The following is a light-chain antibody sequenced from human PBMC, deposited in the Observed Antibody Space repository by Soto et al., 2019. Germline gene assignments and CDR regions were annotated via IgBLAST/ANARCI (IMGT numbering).Light chain of an antibody. V-gene: IGLV1-44*01. CDR1: SSNIRNNI. Sequence: QSVLTQPPSASGTPGQRVSISCSGSSSNIRNNIVNWYQQLPGTAPKFLINSRNQRPSGVPDRFSGSKSGTSASLAISGLQSEDEADYYCETCDDSLTGVVFGGGTQLTV. J-gene: IGLJ2*01. CDR2: SRN. CDR3: ETCDDSLTGVV.